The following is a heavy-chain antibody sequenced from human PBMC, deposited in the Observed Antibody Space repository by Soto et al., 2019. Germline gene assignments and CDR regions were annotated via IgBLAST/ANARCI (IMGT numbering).Heavy chain of an antibody. D-gene: IGHD2-15*01. J-gene: IGHJ4*02. CDR2: IYHSGST. CDR3: ARVRGVAEGQIEY. Sequence: SETLSLTCAVSGGSISSGGYSWSWIRQPPGKGLEWIGYIYHSGSTYYNPSLKSRVTISVDRSKNQFSLKLSSVTAADTAVYYCARVRGVAEGQIEYWGQGTLVTVSS. CDR1: GGSISSGGYS. V-gene: IGHV4-30-2*01.